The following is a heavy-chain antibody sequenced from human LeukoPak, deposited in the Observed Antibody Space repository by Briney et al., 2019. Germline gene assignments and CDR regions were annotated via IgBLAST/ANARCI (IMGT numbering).Heavy chain of an antibody. V-gene: IGHV3-48*03. D-gene: IGHD5-18*01. CDR3: AKYYRGYSYGYIVY. J-gene: IGHJ4*02. Sequence: GGSLRPSCAASGFTFSSYEMNWVRQAPGKGLEWVSYISSSGSTIYYADSVKGRFTISRDNAKNSLYLQMNSLRAEDTAVYYCAKYYRGYSYGYIVYWGQGTLVTVSS. CDR2: ISSSGSTI. CDR1: GFTFSSYE.